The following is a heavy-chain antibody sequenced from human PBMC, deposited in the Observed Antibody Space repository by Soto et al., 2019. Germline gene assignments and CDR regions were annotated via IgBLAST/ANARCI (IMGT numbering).Heavy chain of an antibody. CDR3: ASDTIAALGYYGTDV. D-gene: IGHD6-6*01. J-gene: IGHJ6*02. V-gene: IGHV5-51*01. CDR2: IYPGDPDT. Sequence: GESLNISCKGSGYSFTSYWIGWVRQMPGKGLVWMGLIYPGDPDTRYSPPFQRQVTISADKSISSACLQWGSLKASDTAMYYCASDTIAALGYYGTDVWGQGTKVTVSS. CDR1: GYSFTSYW.